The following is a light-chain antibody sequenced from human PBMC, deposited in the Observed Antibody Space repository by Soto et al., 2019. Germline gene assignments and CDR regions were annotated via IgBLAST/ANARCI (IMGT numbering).Light chain of an antibody. J-gene: IGLJ1*01. CDR3: QSYASRLSCSV. CDR2: GNS. Sequence: QSVLTQPSSVSCAPGHRVTISGTGSGSEIVNWYQQLPGRAPKLLIYGNSNRPSGVSDRVSASKSGTSASLTITGLQAEDEADYYCQSYASRLSCSVFGTGTKVTVL. V-gene: IGLV1-40*01. CDR1: GSEI.